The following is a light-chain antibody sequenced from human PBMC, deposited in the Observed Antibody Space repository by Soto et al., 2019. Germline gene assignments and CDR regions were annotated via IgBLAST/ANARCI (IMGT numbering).Light chain of an antibody. Sequence: EILMTQSQDTLSVSLGERATLSCRASQSISSNLAWYQQKPGQAPRLLIYGATTRATGVPARFSGGRSGTEFTLTISSLQSEDFAVDYCQQYKDWPPYTFGQGTKLEIK. J-gene: IGKJ2*01. CDR3: QQYKDWPPYT. V-gene: IGKV3-15*01. CDR1: QSISSN. CDR2: GAT.